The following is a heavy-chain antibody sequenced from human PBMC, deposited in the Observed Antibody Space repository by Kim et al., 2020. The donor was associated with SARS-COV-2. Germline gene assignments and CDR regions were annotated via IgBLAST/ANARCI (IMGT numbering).Heavy chain of an antibody. V-gene: IGHV3-23*01. J-gene: IGHJ4*02. Sequence: GGSRRLSCAASGFTFSSYAMSWVRQAPGKGLELVSAISGSGGSTYYADSVKGRFTIARDNSKNTLYLQMNSLRAADTAVYYCAKDENYDILTGLGGAFDYWGQGTLVTVSS. CDR1: GFTFSSYA. D-gene: IGHD3-9*01. CDR2: ISGSGGST. CDR3: AKDENYDILTGLGGAFDY.